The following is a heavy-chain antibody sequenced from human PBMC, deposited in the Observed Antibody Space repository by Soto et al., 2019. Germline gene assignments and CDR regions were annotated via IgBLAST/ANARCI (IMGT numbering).Heavy chain of an antibody. CDR1: GGTFSSYT. Sequence: QVQLVQSGAEVKKPGSSVKVSCKASGGTFSSYTISWVRQAPGQGLEWMGRIIPILDIANYAQKFQGRVTITADKSTSTAYMELSSLRSEDTAVYYCARDLRRAAAGWGQGTLVTVSS. J-gene: IGHJ4*02. CDR2: IIPILDIA. V-gene: IGHV1-69*08. CDR3: ARDLRRAAAG. D-gene: IGHD6-13*01.